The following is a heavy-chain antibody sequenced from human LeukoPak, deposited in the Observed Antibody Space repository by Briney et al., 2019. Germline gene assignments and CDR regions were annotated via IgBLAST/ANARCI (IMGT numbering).Heavy chain of an antibody. CDR3: AASLWFGINPEY. V-gene: IGHV4-34*01. D-gene: IGHD3-10*01. J-gene: IGHJ4*02. Sequence: SEALSLTCGVYNGSFSGYYWTWIRQPPGKGLEWIGEIHRAGNTNYNPSLRGRVTISVDWSNNHVYLTLNSVTAADTAVYYCAASLWFGINPEYWGQGTLVTVSS. CDR1: NGSFSGYY. CDR2: IHRAGNT.